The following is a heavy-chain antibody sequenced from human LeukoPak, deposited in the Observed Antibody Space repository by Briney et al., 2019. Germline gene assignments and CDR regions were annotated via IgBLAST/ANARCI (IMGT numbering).Heavy chain of an antibody. CDR3: ARVLGRFFDWSEGTFDI. J-gene: IGHJ3*02. CDR1: GGSISSGDYY. V-gene: IGHV4-30-4*01. CDR2: IYYSGST. D-gene: IGHD3-9*01. Sequence: SETLSPTCTVSGGSISSGDYYWSWIRQPPGKGLECIGYIYYSGSTYYNPSLKSRVTISVDTSKNQFSLKLSSVTAADTAVYYCARVLGRFFDWSEGTFDIWGQGTMVTVSS.